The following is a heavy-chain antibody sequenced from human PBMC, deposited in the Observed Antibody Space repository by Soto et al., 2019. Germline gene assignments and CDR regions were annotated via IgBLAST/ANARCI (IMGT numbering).Heavy chain of an antibody. D-gene: IGHD2-8*01. CDR2: IKSKINGGTT. CDR3: FTYSLFTMLWVRMDF. CDR1: AFTFSTDW. Sequence: PGGSLRLSCAAAAFTFSTDWLHWVRQALGKGQEWVGRIKSKINGGTTDFAATVEGRFAISRDDSTDMVYLQMNSLKPEDTAMYYCFTYSLFTMLWVRMDFWDHGSLVTGSS. J-gene: IGHJ4*01. V-gene: IGHV3-15*07.